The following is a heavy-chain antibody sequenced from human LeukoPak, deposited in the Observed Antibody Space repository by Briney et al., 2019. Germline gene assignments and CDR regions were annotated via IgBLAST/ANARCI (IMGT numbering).Heavy chain of an antibody. CDR3: ARGPQYCSSTSCYRGNYYYMDV. CDR1: GGSFSGYY. J-gene: IGHJ6*03. D-gene: IGHD2-2*01. CDR2: INHSGST. V-gene: IGHV4-34*01. Sequence: SETLSLTCAVYGGSFSGYYWSWIRQPPGKGLEWIGEINHSGSTNYNPSLKSRVTISVDTSKNQFSLKLSSVTAADTAVYYYARGPQYCSSTSCYRGNYYYMDVWGKGTTVTVSS.